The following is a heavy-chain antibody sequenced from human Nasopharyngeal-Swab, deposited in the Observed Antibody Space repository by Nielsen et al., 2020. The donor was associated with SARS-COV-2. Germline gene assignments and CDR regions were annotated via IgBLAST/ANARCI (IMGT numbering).Heavy chain of an antibody. J-gene: IGHJ6*03. D-gene: IGHD4-17*01. V-gene: IGHV3-48*03. CDR1: GFTFSSYE. CDR2: ISSSGSTI. CDR3: ARDLPPYGDYYMDV. Sequence: GGSLRLSCAASGFTFSSYEMNWVRQAPGKGLEWVSYISSSGSTIYYADSVEGRFTISRDNAKNSLYLQMNSLRAEDTAVYYCARDLPPYGDYYMDVWGKGTTVTVSS.